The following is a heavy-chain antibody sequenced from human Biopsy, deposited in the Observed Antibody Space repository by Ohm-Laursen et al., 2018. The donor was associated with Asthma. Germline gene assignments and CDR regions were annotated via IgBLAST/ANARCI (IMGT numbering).Heavy chain of an antibody. V-gene: IGHV1-69*01. CDR1: GGTFNTYV. CDR2: VNSVFGTS. D-gene: IGHD2-2*01. Sequence: SSVKVSCKSLGGTFNTYVIGWVRQAPGQGLGWMGGVNSVFGTSTYPQKFQARVTITADDSTSTVYMELSSLRSEDTAVYYCARKAGSCISRTCYSLDFWGQGTLVTVSS. CDR3: ARKAGSCISRTCYSLDF. J-gene: IGHJ4*02.